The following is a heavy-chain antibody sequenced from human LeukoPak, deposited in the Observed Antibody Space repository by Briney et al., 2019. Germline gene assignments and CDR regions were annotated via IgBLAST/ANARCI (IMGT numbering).Heavy chain of an antibody. Sequence: GGSLRLSSAASGFTFSSYAMSWVRQAPGKGLEWVSGFSGSGGTTYYADSVKGRFTISRDNSKNTLYLQMNSLSAEDTAVYYCARDWGSSWNWFDPWGQGTLVTVSS. CDR1: GFTFSSYA. J-gene: IGHJ5*02. V-gene: IGHV3-23*01. CDR3: ARDWGSSWNWFDP. CDR2: FSGSGGTT. D-gene: IGHD6-13*01.